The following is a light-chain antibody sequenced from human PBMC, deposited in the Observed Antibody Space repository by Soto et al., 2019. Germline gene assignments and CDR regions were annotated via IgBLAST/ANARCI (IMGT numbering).Light chain of an antibody. CDR3: QQYGSSLLYT. V-gene: IGKV3-20*01. CDR2: GAS. CDR1: QSVSSNY. Sequence: EIVLTQSPGTLSLSPGERATLSCRASQSVSSNYLAWYQQKPGQAPRLLIYGASSRATDIPDRFSGSGSGTDFTLTISRLEPEDFAVYYCQQYGSSLLYTFGQGTKLE. J-gene: IGKJ2*01.